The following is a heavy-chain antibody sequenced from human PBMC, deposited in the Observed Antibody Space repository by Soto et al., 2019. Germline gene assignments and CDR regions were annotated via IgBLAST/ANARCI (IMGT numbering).Heavy chain of an antibody. CDR2: IYHSGST. Sequence: SETLSLTCSVSGGSISSSNWWSWVRQPPGKGLEWIGEIYHSGSTNYNPSLKSRVTISVDKSKNQFSLKLSSVTAADTAVYYCARVIAAAGTSNWFDPWGQGTQVTVSS. V-gene: IGHV4-4*02. D-gene: IGHD6-13*01. CDR1: GGSISSSNW. J-gene: IGHJ5*02. CDR3: ARVIAAAGTSNWFDP.